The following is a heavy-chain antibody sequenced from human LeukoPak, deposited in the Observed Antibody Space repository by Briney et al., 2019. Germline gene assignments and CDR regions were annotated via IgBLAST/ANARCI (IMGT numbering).Heavy chain of an antibody. Sequence: GSLRLSCAASGFMFSSNWMSWVRLAPGKGLEWVANIKEDGTETYYVDSVKGRFTISRDNANNSLYLQMDSLRVEDTAVYYCAKEGRSLQTYWGQGTLVIVSS. CDR3: AKEGRSLQTY. CDR1: GFMFSSNW. V-gene: IGHV3-7*03. CDR2: IKEDGTET. J-gene: IGHJ4*02. D-gene: IGHD5-24*01.